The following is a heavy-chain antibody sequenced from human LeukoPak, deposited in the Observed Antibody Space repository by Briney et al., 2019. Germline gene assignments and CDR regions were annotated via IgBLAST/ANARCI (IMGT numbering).Heavy chain of an antibody. D-gene: IGHD1-26*01. V-gene: IGHV1-69*02. CDR2: IIPINGIV. Sequence: ASVKVSFKGFGDTFITFSISWVRQAPGQGLEWMGRIIPINGIVNYAQKFQGRVTITADKSTSTAFMELSTLTSDDTAIYYCARRPGRGWGQGTLVTVSS. J-gene: IGHJ4*02. CDR3: ARRPGRG. CDR1: GDTFITFS.